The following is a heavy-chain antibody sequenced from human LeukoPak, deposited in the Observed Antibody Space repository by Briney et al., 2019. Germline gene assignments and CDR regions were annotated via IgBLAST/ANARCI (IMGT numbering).Heavy chain of an antibody. J-gene: IGHJ4*02. CDR1: GFTFSSYA. Sequence: GGSLRLSCAASGFTFSSYAKSWVRQAPGKGLEWVAFIRYDGSNKYYADSVKGRFTISRDNSKNTLYLQMNSLRAEDTAVYYCAKDELGYCSSTSCLAFDYWGQGTLVTVSS. D-gene: IGHD2-2*01. V-gene: IGHV3-30*02. CDR2: IRYDGSNK. CDR3: AKDELGYCSSTSCLAFDY.